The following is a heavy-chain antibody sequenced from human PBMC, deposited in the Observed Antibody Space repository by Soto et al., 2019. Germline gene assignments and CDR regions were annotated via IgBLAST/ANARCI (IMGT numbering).Heavy chain of an antibody. CDR3: ARDGVYYDSSGYYSYYFDY. D-gene: IGHD3-22*01. Sequence: GGSLILSCAAAGFTFSSYARHWVRQAPGKGLEWVAVISYDGSNKYYADSVKGRFTISRDNSKNTLYLQMNSLRAEDTAVYYCARDGVYYDSSGYYSYYFDYWGQGTLVTVSS. V-gene: IGHV3-30-3*01. CDR1: GFTFSSYA. J-gene: IGHJ4*02. CDR2: ISYDGSNK.